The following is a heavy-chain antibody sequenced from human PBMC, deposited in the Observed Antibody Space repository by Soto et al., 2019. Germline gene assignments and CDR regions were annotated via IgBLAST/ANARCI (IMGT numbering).Heavy chain of an antibody. D-gene: IGHD3-3*01. CDR1: GFTYSDYY. Sequence: GSLRLSCAASGFTYSDYYMSWIRQAPGKGLEWISYISGTGATVYYADSVKGRFTISRDNAKNSLFLQMDGLRAEDTAVYYCARLWSGFYYLEYWGQGSLVTVSS. CDR3: ARLWSGFYYLEY. CDR2: ISGTGATV. V-gene: IGHV3-11*01. J-gene: IGHJ4*02.